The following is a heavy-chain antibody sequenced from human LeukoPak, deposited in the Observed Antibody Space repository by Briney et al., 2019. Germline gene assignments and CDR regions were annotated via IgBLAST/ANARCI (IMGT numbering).Heavy chain of an antibody. Sequence: GGTLRLSCAASGFTFRNYGMNWVRQAPGKGLEWVSLMSGSGARTYYADSVKGRFTISRDNSKNTLYLHMNSLRAEDTAVYYCTKEGLPSGSSWSAWFDPWGQGTLVTVSS. CDR1: GFTFRNYG. D-gene: IGHD3-10*01. V-gene: IGHV3-23*01. J-gene: IGHJ5*02. CDR3: TKEGLPSGSSWSAWFDP. CDR2: MSGSGART.